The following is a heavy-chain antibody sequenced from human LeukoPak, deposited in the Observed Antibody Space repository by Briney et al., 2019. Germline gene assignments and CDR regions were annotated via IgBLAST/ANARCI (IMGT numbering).Heavy chain of an antibody. D-gene: IGHD5-18*01. V-gene: IGHV4-4*07. Sequence: SETLSLTCTVSGGSISSYYWSWIRQPPGKGLEWIGRIYTSGSTNYNPSLKSRVTMSVDTSKNQFSLKLSSVTAADTAVYYCARDFSYGSEFDYWGQGTLVTVSS. CDR3: ARDFSYGSEFDY. CDR2: IYTSGST. CDR1: GGSISSYY. J-gene: IGHJ4*02.